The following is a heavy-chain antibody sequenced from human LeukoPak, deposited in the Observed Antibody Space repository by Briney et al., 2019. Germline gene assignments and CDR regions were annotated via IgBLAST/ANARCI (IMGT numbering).Heavy chain of an antibody. D-gene: IGHD2-15*01. V-gene: IGHV3-21*01. CDR3: ARIDCSGGSCYQDY. Sequence: GGSLRLSCAASGFTFSSYSMNWVRQAPGKGLEWVSSISSSSSYIYYADSVKGRFTISRDNAKNSLYLQMNSLRAEDTAVYYCARIDCSGGSCYQDYWGQGPWSPSPQ. CDR1: GFTFSSYS. CDR2: ISSSSSYI. J-gene: IGHJ4*02.